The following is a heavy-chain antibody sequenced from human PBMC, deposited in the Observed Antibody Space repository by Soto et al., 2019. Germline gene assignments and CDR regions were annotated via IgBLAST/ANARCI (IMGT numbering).Heavy chain of an antibody. Sequence: SETLSLTCAVSGGSISSDGYSWGWLRQPTGKDLKWNGSNYHSGSTNYTPSLKSRVTISVAKTKNRFSLKLKFVTAADSAVYYCARDLLIRGGYYGMDVWGQGTTVTVSS. J-gene: IGHJ6*02. CDR3: ARDLLIRGGYYGMDV. V-gene: IGHV4-30-2*01. D-gene: IGHD3-10*01. CDR2: NYHSGST. CDR1: GGSISSDGYS.